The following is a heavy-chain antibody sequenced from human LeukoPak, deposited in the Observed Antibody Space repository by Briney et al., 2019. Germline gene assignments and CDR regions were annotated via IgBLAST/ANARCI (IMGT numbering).Heavy chain of an antibody. V-gene: IGHV1-69*05. D-gene: IGHD3-9*01. Sequence: ASVKVSCKASGGTFSSYAISWVRQAPGQGLEWMGGIIPIFGTANYAQKFQGRVTITTDESTSTAYMELSSLRSEDTAAYYCARGDYDILTGYLAPGAFDIWGQGTMVTVSS. J-gene: IGHJ3*02. CDR2: IIPIFGTA. CDR3: ARGDYDILTGYLAPGAFDI. CDR1: GGTFSSYA.